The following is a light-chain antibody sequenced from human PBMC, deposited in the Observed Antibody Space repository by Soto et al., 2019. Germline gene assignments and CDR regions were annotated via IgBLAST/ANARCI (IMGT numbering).Light chain of an antibody. V-gene: IGLV2-14*01. CDR1: SSDVGDYNY. CDR3: SSYTTKNTVL. CDR2: EVT. Sequence: QSALTQPASVSGSPGQSITISCTGTSSDVGDYNYVSWYQQHPGKAPKLMIYEVTDRPSGVSIRFSGSKSGNTASLTISGLQAEDEAHYYCSSYTTKNTVLFGGGTKVTVL. J-gene: IGLJ2*01.